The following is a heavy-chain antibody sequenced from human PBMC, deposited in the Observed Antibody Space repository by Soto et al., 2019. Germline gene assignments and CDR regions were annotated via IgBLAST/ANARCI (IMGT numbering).Heavy chain of an antibody. V-gene: IGHV4-34*01. CDR1: GGSFSGYY. D-gene: IGHD3-22*01. J-gene: IGHJ4*02. CDR2: IYYSGST. CDR3: TGVRGYYDSSGHYFDVEY. Sequence: SETLSLTCAVYGGSFSGYYWGWIRQPPGKGLEWIGSIYYSGSTYYNPSLKSRVTISVDTSKNQFSLNLNSVTAADTAVYYCTGVRGYYDSSGHYFDVEYWGQGTLVTVSS.